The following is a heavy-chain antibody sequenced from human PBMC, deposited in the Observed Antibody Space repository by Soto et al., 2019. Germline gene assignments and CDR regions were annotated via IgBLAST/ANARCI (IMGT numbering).Heavy chain of an antibody. CDR3: ARGRYYYGSGSYYGHYYYYYGMDV. D-gene: IGHD3-10*01. V-gene: IGHV4-34*01. J-gene: IGHJ6*02. CDR1: GGSFSGYY. CDR2: INHSGST. Sequence: SETLSLTCAVYGGSFSGYYWSWIRQPPGKGLEWIGEINHSGSTNYNPSLKSRVTISVDTSKNQFSLKLSSVTAADTAVYYCARGRYYYGSGSYYGHYYYYYGMDVWGQGTTVTVSS.